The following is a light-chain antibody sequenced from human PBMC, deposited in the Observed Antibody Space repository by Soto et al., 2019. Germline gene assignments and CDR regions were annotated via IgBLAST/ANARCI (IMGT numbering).Light chain of an antibody. CDR1: SGHNSYA. CDR3: QTWSTDIRV. V-gene: IGLV4-69*01. CDR2: LNSDGSH. Sequence: QPVLTQPPSASASXGXXXXLTCTLSSGHNSYAIAWHQQQPEKGPRYLMKLNSDGSHSKGDGIPDRFSGSSSGAERYLTISSLQSEDEADYYCQTWSTDIRVFGGGTKLTVL. J-gene: IGLJ3*02.